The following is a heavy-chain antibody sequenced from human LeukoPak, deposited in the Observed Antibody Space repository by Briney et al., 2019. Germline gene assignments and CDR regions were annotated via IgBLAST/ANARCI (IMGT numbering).Heavy chain of an antibody. CDR3: ARGDNMAHFDY. J-gene: IGHJ4*02. D-gene: IGHD2/OR15-2a*01. V-gene: IGHV4-31*03. CDR2: IYYSGST. CDR1: GGSISSGGYY. Sequence: SETLSLTCTVSGGSISSGGYYWSWIRQHPGKGLEWIGYIYYSGSTYYNPSLESRVTISVDTSKNQFSLKLSSVTAADTAVYYCARGDNMAHFDYWGQGTLVTVSS.